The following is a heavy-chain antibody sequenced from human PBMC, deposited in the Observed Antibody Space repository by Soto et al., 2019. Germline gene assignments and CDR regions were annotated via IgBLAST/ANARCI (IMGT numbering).Heavy chain of an antibody. Sequence: SETLSLTCTVSGGSISSGGYYWSWIRQHPGKGLEWIGYIYYSGSTYYNPSLKSRVTISVDTSKNQFSLKLSSVTAADTAVYYCARWAGYSGYDFRVGYYYYGMDVWGQGTTVTVSS. CDR2: IYYSGST. V-gene: IGHV4-31*03. CDR3: ARWAGYSGYDFRVGYYYYGMDV. CDR1: GGSISSGGYY. D-gene: IGHD5-12*01. J-gene: IGHJ6*02.